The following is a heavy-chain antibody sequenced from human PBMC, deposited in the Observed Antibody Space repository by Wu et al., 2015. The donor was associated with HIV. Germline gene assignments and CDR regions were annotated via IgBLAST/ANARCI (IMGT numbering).Heavy chain of an antibody. CDR3: ARSIPALYDSSGYYLNWFDP. J-gene: IGHJ5*02. V-gene: IGHV1-69*05. CDR2: IIPIFGTA. D-gene: IGHD3-22*01. CDR1: GGTFSSYA. Sequence: QVQLVQSGAEVKKPGSSVKVSCKASGGTFSSYAISWVRQAPGQGLEWMGGIIPIFGTANYAQKFQGRVTITTDESTSTAYMELSSLRSEDTAVYYCARSIPALYDSSGYYLNWFDPWGQGTLVTVSS.